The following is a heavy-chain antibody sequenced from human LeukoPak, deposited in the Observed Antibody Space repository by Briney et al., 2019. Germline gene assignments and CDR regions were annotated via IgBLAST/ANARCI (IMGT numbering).Heavy chain of an antibody. D-gene: IGHD2-15*01. J-gene: IGHJ4*02. CDR2: IIPIFGTA. Sequence: SVKVSCKAPGGTFSSYAISWVRQAPGQGLEWMGGIIPIFGTANYAQKFQGRVTITADESTSTAYMELSSLRSEDTAVYYCARCSGGSCYHFDYWGQGTLVTVSS. CDR1: GGTFSSYA. V-gene: IGHV1-69*13. CDR3: ARCSGGSCYHFDY.